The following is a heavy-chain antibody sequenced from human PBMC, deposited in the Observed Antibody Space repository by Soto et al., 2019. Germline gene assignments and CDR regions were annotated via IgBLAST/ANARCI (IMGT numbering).Heavy chain of an antibody. CDR2: ISGSGGST. J-gene: IGHJ6*02. CDR3: AKVILVRGVYYYYGMDV. Sequence: PGGSLRLSCAAPGFTFSSYAMSWVRQAPGKGLEWVSAISGSGGSTYYADSVKGRFTISRDNSKNTLYLQMNSLRAEDTAVYYCAKVILVRGVYYYYGMDVWGQGTTVTVSS. D-gene: IGHD3-10*01. CDR1: GFTFSSYA. V-gene: IGHV3-23*01.